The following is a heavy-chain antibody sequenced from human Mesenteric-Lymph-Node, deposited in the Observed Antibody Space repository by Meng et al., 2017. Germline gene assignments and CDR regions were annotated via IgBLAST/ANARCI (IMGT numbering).Heavy chain of an antibody. Sequence: EVQLVESGGGLVQPGGSLRLSCAASGFTFGDYWMHWVRQAPGKGLVWVSRINGDGSSTNYADSAKGRFTVSRDNAKNTLYLQMDSLKTEDTAVYYCTPDPWGYWGQGTLVTVSS. CDR1: GFTFGDYW. V-gene: IGHV3-74*01. CDR3: TPDPWGY. J-gene: IGHJ4*02. CDR2: INGDGSST. D-gene: IGHD3-16*01.